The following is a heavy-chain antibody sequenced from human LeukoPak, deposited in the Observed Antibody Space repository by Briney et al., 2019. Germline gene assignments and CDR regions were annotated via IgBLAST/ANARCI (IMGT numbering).Heavy chain of an antibody. Sequence: ASVKVSCKTSGYTFTSHXXXXXRQAPGQGLEXXGWISTYDGNTNYAXKFQGRVTMTTDSSTSTDFMELRSLTSDDTAVYWCARESNWAYYFDYWGQGTLVTVSS. J-gene: IGHJ4*02. CDR1: GYTFTSHX. V-gene: IGHV1-18*01. CDR3: ARESNWAYYFDY. CDR2: ISTYDGNT. D-gene: IGHD1-1*01.